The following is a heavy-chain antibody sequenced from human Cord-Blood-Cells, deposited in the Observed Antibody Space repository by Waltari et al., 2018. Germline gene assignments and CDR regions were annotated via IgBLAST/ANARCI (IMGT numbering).Heavy chain of an antibody. CDR3: ARKGRYCSSTSCYNVAFDT. D-gene: IGHD2-2*02. CDR1: GGSISSHY. CDR2: IYYSGST. V-gene: IGHV4-59*11. Sequence: QVQLQESGPGLVKPSETLSLTCTVSGGSISSHYWSWIRQPPGKGLEWIGYIYYSGSTNYNPSLKSRVTISVDTSKNQFSLKLSSVTAADTAVYYCARKGRYCSSTSCYNVAFDTWGQGTMVTVSS. J-gene: IGHJ3*02.